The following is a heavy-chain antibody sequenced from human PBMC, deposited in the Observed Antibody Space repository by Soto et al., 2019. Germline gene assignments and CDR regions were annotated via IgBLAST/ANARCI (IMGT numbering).Heavy chain of an antibody. D-gene: IGHD3-9*01. CDR2: IYYSGST. J-gene: IGHJ4*02. Sequence: SETLSLTCTVSGGSISSGGYYWSWIRQHPGEGLEWIGSIYYSGSTYYNPSLESRVTISVDKSKNQFSLKVISVTAADTAVYYCARLEGLATISYYFDYWGQGTLVTV. CDR1: GGSISSGGYY. CDR3: ARLEGLATISYYFDY. V-gene: IGHV4-39*01.